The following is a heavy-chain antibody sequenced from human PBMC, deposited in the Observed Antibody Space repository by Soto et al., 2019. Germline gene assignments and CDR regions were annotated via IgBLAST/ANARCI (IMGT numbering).Heavy chain of an antibody. Sequence: QVQLQESGPGLVKPSETLSLTCAVSGYSISSGYYWGWIRQPPGKGREWIGTIYLSGTTYYNPSLKSRVTISVDTSKNQFSLKLSSVTAADTDVYYCARDGDDVLRFLEWLSDGGRYFDYLGQGTLVTVSS. CDR1: GYSISSGYY. J-gene: IGHJ4*02. CDR2: IYLSGTT. V-gene: IGHV4-38-2*02. CDR3: ARDGDDVLRFLEWLSDGGRYFDY. D-gene: IGHD3-3*01.